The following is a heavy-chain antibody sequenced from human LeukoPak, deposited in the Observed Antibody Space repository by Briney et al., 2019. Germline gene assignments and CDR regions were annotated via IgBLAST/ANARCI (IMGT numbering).Heavy chain of an antibody. V-gene: IGHV3-23*01. CDR3: AGDTTVTGDDAFDI. CDR2: ISGSGGRT. Sequence: HSGGSLRLSCAASGFAFSSYGMGWVRHAPGKGLEWVSTISGSGGRTYYADSVKGRFTISRDNSKNTLFLQMNSLRAEDTAVYFCAGDTTVTGDDAFDIWGQGTMVTVSS. CDR1: GFAFSSYG. J-gene: IGHJ3*02. D-gene: IGHD4-17*01.